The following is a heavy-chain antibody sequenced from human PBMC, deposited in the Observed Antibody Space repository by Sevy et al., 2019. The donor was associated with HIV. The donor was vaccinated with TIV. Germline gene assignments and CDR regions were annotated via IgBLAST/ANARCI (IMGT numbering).Heavy chain of an antibody. D-gene: IGHD6-13*01. J-gene: IGHJ4*02. V-gene: IGHV3-30*04. CDR3: ARVPGAVIAAGPYHFDY. CDR1: GFSFNGYA. Sequence: GGSLRLSCAASGFSFNGYAMHWVRQAPGKGLEWLAVISYDGSNKEYADSVKGRFTISRDNAKNTLYLQMNSPRPEDTAVYYCARVPGAVIAAGPYHFDYWGQGTLVTVSS. CDR2: ISYDGSNK.